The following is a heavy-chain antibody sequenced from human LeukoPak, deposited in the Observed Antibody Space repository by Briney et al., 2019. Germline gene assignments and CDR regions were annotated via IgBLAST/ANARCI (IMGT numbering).Heavy chain of an antibody. J-gene: IGHJ4*02. D-gene: IGHD3-10*01. Sequence: ASVKVSCKASGYTFTSYYMDWERQAPGQGLEWMGIINTSGGSTSDAQEFSGRVSMTRDTSTSTVYMELISLRAEDTAVYYCARAMVPLTWKAHFDYWCQGPLVTVSS. CDR3: ARAMVPLTWKAHFDY. V-gene: IGHV1-46*01. CDR2: INTSGGST. CDR1: GYTFTSYY.